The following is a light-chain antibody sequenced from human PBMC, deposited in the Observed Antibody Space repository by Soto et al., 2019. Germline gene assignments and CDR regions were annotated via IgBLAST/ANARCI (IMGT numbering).Light chain of an antibody. J-gene: IGKJ5*01. CDR3: QQYGNSPIT. CDR1: ERIYSAY. V-gene: IGKV3-20*01. Sequence: EVGLTQSPGTLSLSRGERATLSCRASERIYSAYLGWYQQKPGQAPRLLIYGTSSRATGIPDRFSGSGSGTDFTITISRLEHEDFAVYYCQQYGNSPITFGQGTRLEIK. CDR2: GTS.